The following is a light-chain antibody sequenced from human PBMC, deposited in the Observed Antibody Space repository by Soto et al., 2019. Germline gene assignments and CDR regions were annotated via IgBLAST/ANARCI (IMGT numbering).Light chain of an antibody. CDR1: SSDVGGYNY. Sequence: QSVLTQPASVSGSPGQSITISCTGTSSDVGGYNYVSWYQQHPGKAPKLMIYEVTNRPSGVSNRFSGSKSGNTASLTISGLQAEDEAHYYCSSYTSSSTRVFGPGTKGTVL. CDR2: EVT. CDR3: SSYTSSSTRV. J-gene: IGLJ1*01. V-gene: IGLV2-14*01.